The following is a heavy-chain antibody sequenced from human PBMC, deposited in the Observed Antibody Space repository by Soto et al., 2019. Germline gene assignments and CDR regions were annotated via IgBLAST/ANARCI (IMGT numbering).Heavy chain of an antibody. CDR2: IYYSGST. CDR3: ARGGIPPYYYYYGMDV. D-gene: IGHD1-26*01. CDR1: GVSISGSRYY. Sequence: SETLSLTCTVSGVSISGSRYYWGRIRQPPGRGLEWIGNIYYSGSTYYTPALKSRVTLSVDTSKNQFSLNLNSVTAADTAVYYCARGGIPPYYYYYGMDVWGQGTTVTVSS. V-gene: IGHV4-39*01. J-gene: IGHJ6*02.